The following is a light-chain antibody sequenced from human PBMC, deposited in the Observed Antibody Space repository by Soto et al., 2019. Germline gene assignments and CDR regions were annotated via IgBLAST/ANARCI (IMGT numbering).Light chain of an antibody. CDR3: QQRSNWLPIT. J-gene: IGKJ5*01. CDR2: DAS. CDR1: QSVSSY. V-gene: IGKV3-11*01. Sequence: EIVLTQAPAALSLSPGERATLSCRASQSVSSYLAWYQQKPGQAPRLLIYDASNRAPGNPARFSGSGSGTDFTLTISSLEPEDFAVYYCQQRSNWLPITFGQGTRREIK.